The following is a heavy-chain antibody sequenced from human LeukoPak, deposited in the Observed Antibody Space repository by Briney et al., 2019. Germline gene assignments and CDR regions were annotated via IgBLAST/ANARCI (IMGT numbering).Heavy chain of an antibody. CDR2: ISSDGNDK. CDR3: ARGQYTFQYGSGSYYNPDS. J-gene: IGHJ4*02. V-gene: IGHV3-30*04. D-gene: IGHD3-10*01. Sequence: GRSLRLSCATSGFTFSNYAMHWVRQAPGKGLEWVSLISSDGNDKHYADSVKGRFTISRDNSKDTVYLQLNSLGVEDTALYFCARGQYTFQYGSGSYYNPDSWGQGTLVTVSS. CDR1: GFTFSNYA.